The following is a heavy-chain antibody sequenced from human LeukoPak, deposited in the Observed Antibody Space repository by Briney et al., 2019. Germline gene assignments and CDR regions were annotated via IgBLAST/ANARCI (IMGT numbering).Heavy chain of an antibody. J-gene: IGHJ4*02. V-gene: IGHV3-74*01. CDR1: GVTFSSYW. Sequence: LAGGSLRLSCAASGVTFSSYWMHWVRRAPGKGLVWVSRINGDGSSTSYADSVKGRFTISRDNAKNTLYLQMNSLRAEDTAVYYCARGGTYSYEQVGYWGQGTLVTVSS. CDR3: ARGGTYSYEQVGY. CDR2: INGDGSST. D-gene: IGHD1-7*01.